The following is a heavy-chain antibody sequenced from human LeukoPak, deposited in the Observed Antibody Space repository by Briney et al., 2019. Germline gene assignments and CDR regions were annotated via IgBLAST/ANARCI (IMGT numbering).Heavy chain of an antibody. Sequence: GGSLRLSCTASGFTFGDYAMSWVRQAPGKGLEWVGFIRSKAYGGTTEYAASVKGRFTISRDDSKGIAYLQMNSLKTEDTAVYYCTSGGYSGYEYHDYRGQGTLVTVSS. CDR1: GFTFGDYA. CDR2: IRSKAYGGTT. D-gene: IGHD5-12*01. V-gene: IGHV3-49*04. CDR3: TSGGYSGYEYHDY. J-gene: IGHJ4*02.